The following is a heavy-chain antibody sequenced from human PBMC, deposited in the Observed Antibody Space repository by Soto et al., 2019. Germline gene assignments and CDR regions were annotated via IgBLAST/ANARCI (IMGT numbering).Heavy chain of an antibody. D-gene: IGHD2-8*01. Sequence: QVQLVQSGAEVKKPGASVKVSCKASGYTFTSYAMHWVRQAPGQRLEWMGWINAGNGNTKYSQKFQGRVTITRDTSASTAYMELSSLRSEDTAVYYCARGTGYCTNGVCYYYYGMDVWGQGTTVTVSS. J-gene: IGHJ6*02. CDR2: INAGNGNT. V-gene: IGHV1-3*01. CDR3: ARGTGYCTNGVCYYYYGMDV. CDR1: GYTFTSYA.